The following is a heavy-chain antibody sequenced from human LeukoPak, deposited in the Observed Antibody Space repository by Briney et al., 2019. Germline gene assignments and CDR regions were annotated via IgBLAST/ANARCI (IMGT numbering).Heavy chain of an antibody. J-gene: IGHJ4*02. CDR1: GGTFSSYA. Sequence: GASVKVSCKASGGTFSSYAISWVRQAPGQGLEWMGRIIPILGIANYAQKFQGRVTITADKSTSTAYMELSSLRSEDTAVYYCARGDYDILTGYYPYWGQGTLVTVSS. D-gene: IGHD3-9*01. CDR3: ARGDYDILTGYYPY. V-gene: IGHV1-69*04. CDR2: IIPILGIA.